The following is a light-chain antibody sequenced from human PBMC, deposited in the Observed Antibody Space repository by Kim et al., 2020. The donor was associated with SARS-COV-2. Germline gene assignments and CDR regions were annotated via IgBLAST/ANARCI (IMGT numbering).Light chain of an antibody. CDR3: QQYNNWLWT. V-gene: IGKV3-15*01. Sequence: VSPGERATLSCRASQTISNNLAWYQQKPGQPPRLLIYGASTRATGIPARFSGSGSGTEFTLTISSLQSEDFAVYYCQQYNNWLWTFGQGTKVDIK. CDR1: QTISNN. CDR2: GAS. J-gene: IGKJ1*01.